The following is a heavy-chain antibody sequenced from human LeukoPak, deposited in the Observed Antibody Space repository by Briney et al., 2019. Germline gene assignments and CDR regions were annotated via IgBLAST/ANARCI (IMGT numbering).Heavy chain of an antibody. Sequence: GSLELSCAASGFTFSSYAMNWVRPAPGKGLEWGSAISGSDGSTYYADSVKDRFTISRDNSKNTLYLEMNSLRVEDTAVYYCAKEWYYYGSGSYGDFQHWGQGTLVTVSS. J-gene: IGHJ1*01. V-gene: IGHV3-23*01. CDR2: ISGSDGST. CDR1: GFTFSSYA. CDR3: AKEWYYYGSGSYGDFQH. D-gene: IGHD3-10*01.